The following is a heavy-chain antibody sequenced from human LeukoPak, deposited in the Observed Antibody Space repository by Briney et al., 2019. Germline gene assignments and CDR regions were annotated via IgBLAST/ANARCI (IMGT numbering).Heavy chain of an antibody. CDR1: GGSISSYY. Sequence: SETLSLTCTVSGGSISSYYWSWIRQPPGKGLEWIGYIYYSGSTNYNPSLKSRVTISVDMSKNQFSLKLSSVTAADTAVYYCAREGHSSSWYRGAFDIWGQGTMVTVSS. CDR3: AREGHSSSWYRGAFDI. V-gene: IGHV4-59*01. J-gene: IGHJ3*02. D-gene: IGHD6-13*01. CDR2: IYYSGST.